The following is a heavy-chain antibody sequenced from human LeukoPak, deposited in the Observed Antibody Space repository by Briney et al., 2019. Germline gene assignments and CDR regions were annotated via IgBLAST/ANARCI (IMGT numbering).Heavy chain of an antibody. J-gene: IGHJ4*02. CDR3: AKDGSSWYVDYFDD. V-gene: IGHV3-23*01. CDR1: GFTFNNFA. D-gene: IGHD6-13*01. CDR2: LTGSGHQI. Sequence: GPLRLSCTASGFTFNNFAMSWVRPAPGEGLEWLASLTGSGHQIYYADSVKGRFTISRDNSENTLYLDMNNLRAEDTAIYYCAKDGSSWYVDYFDDWSQGTLVTVSS.